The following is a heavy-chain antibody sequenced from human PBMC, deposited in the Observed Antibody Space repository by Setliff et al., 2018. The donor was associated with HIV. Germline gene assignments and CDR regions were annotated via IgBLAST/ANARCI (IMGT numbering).Heavy chain of an antibody. D-gene: IGHD1-26*01. CDR2: IIPIFGTA. J-gene: IGHJ3*02. V-gene: IGHV1-69*05. Sequence: SVKVSCKASGGTFSSFAISWVRQAPGQGLEWMGGIIPIFGTANYAQKFQGRVTITTDESTTTAYMELRSLRSEDTAVYYCARAPIVGGGAFDIWGQGTMVTVSS. CDR3: ARAPIVGGGAFDI. CDR1: GGTFSSFA.